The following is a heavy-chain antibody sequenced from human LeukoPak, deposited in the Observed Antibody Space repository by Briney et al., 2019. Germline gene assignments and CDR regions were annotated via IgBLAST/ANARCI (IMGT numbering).Heavy chain of an antibody. CDR1: GFTFSSYS. CDR3: AREALIGALDM. CDR2: FYSGGNT. D-gene: IGHD3-22*01. V-gene: IGHV3-53*01. J-gene: IGHJ3*02. Sequence: GGSLRLSCAASGFTFSSYSMNWVRQAPGKGLEWVSVFYSGGNTYYADFVKGRFTISRDNSKNTLYLQMNSLRAEDTAVYYCAREALIGALDMWGQGTMVTVSS.